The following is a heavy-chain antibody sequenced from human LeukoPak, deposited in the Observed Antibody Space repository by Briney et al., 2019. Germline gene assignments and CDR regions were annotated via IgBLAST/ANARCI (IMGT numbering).Heavy chain of an antibody. D-gene: IGHD1-26*01. CDR2: ISGSGNGVSI. Sequence: GGSLRLSCSASGFVFRIYTMYWVRQAPGKGPEYVSTISGSGNGVSIYYADSVKGRFTISRDDSKSILYLQMNDLRSEDTAVYYCVKDFGRIRGTPDSWGQGTLVTVSS. V-gene: IGHV3-64D*06. CDR3: VKDFGRIRGTPDS. J-gene: IGHJ4*02. CDR1: GFVFRIYT.